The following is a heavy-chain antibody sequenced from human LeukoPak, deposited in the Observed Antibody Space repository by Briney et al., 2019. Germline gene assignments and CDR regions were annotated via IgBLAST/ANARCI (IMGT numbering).Heavy chain of an antibody. CDR1: GFTFTNYW. CDR2: ITNDGSST. V-gene: IGHV3-74*01. J-gene: IGHJ4*02. D-gene: IGHD3-16*01. Sequence: GGSLRLSCAASGFTFTNYWMFWVRQAPGKGLVWVSRITNDGSSTTYADSVKGRFTISRDNSKNTLYLQMNSLRAEDTAVYYCARSPSGEPTNWGQGTLVTVSS. CDR3: ARSPSGEPTN.